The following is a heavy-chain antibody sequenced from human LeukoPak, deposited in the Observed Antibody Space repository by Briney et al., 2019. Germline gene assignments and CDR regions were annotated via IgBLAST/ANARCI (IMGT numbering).Heavy chain of an antibody. Sequence: SETLSLTCAVYGGSFSGYYRSWIRQPPGKGLEWIGEINHSGSTNYNPSLKSRVTISVDTSKNQFSLKLSSVTAADTAVYYCASAIVVVPAALGYWGQGTLVTVST. V-gene: IGHV4-34*01. D-gene: IGHD2-2*01. CDR3: ASAIVVVPAALGY. CDR2: INHSGST. J-gene: IGHJ4*02. CDR1: GGSFSGYY.